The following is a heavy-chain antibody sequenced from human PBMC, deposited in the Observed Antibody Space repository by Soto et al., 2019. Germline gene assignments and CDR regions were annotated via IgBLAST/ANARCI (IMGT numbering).Heavy chain of an antibody. CDR1: GYTFTRYG. V-gene: IGHV1-18*01. CDR2: ISGYNGDT. J-gene: IGHJ6*02. D-gene: IGHD2-8*01. Sequence: QGQLVQSGAEVKKPGASVKVSYKASGYTFTRYGISWVRQAPGQGLEWMGWISGYNGDTNYAQKFQGRVTMTIDTSTSTAYMELRSLTSDDTAVYYCAKNGQPPYYYYGMDVWGQGTTVTVSS. CDR3: AKNGQPPYYYYGMDV.